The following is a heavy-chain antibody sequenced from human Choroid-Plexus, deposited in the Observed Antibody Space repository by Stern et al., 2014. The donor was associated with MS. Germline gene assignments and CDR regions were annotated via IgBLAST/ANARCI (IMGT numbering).Heavy chain of an antibody. V-gene: IGHV3-30*18. CDR2: VSYDGSNK. CDR1: GFKFGSCA. Sequence: VQLVESGGGVVQPGRPLRLSCVASGFKFGSCAMHWVRQAPGKGLEWVAGVSYDGSNKYYADSVKGRFTISRDNSQNTLYMQMSSLRPEDTAVYYCAKDRQYLTYFFDHWGQGSLVTVSS. CDR3: AKDRQYLTYFFDH. J-gene: IGHJ5*02. D-gene: IGHD2/OR15-2a*01.